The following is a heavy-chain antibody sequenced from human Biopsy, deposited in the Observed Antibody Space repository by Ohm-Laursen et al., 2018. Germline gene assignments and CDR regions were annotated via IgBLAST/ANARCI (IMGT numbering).Heavy chain of an antibody. CDR3: ARATNSTGWPYYYFYGMDV. J-gene: IGHJ6*02. CDR1: GGSISSYY. D-gene: IGHD2/OR15-2a*01. V-gene: IGHV4-59*01. Sequence: GTLSLTCTVSGGSISSYYWNWIRQPPGKGLGWIGYIYYSGSTNYNPSLKSRVTISVDTSKNQFSLRLNSVTAADTAVYYCARATNSTGWPYYYFYGMDVWGQGTTVTVSS. CDR2: IYYSGST.